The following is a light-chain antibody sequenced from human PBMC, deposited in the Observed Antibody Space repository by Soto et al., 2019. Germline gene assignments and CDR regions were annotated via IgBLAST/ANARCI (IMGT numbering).Light chain of an antibody. Sequence: VLTQPPSASGTPGQRVTISCSGSSSNIGSNYVYWYQQLPGTAPKLLIYRNNQRPSGVPDRFSGSKSGTSASLAISGLRSEDEADYYCAAWDDSLSGAVFGGGTQLTVL. V-gene: IGLV1-47*01. CDR1: SSNIGSNY. J-gene: IGLJ7*01. CDR2: RNN. CDR3: AAWDDSLSGAV.